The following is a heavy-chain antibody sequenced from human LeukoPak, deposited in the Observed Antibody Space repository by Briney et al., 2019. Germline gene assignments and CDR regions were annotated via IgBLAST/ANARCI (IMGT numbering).Heavy chain of an antibody. CDR1: GFSLSSYS. Sequence: PGGSLRLSCAASGFSLSSYSMNWVRQAPGKGLEWVSYISSSSSTIYYADSVKGRFTISRDNAKNSLYLQMNSLRAEDTAVYYCARAAVTGYMYYYYYMDVWGKGTTVTVSS. CDR2: ISSSSSTI. D-gene: IGHD3-9*01. CDR3: ARAAVTGYMYYYYYMDV. J-gene: IGHJ6*03. V-gene: IGHV3-48*04.